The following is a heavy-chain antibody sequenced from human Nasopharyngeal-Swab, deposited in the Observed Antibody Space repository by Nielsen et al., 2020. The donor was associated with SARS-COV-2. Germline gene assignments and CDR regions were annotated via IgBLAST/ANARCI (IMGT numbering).Heavy chain of an antibody. D-gene: IGHD4-17*01. V-gene: IGHV1-2*02. CDR2: INPHSRGT. CDR3: ARDDYGDYGYFGH. J-gene: IGHJ4*02. CDR1: GITHNSYA. Sequence: ASVKVSCKASGITHNSYAVSWVRQAPGQGLEWMGWINPHSRGTKYAQKFQDRVTMTSDTSINTAYMELRRLRSDDTAVYYCARDDYGDYGYFGHWGQGTLVTVSS.